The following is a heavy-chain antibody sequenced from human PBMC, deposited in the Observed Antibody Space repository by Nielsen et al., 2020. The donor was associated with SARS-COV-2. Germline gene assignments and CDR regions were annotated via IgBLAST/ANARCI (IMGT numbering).Heavy chain of an antibody. J-gene: IGHJ4*02. Sequence: LSLTCAASGFTFSSCGIHWVRQAPGKGLEWVAVISYDGTNKYYADSVKGRFTISRDNSKNTLYLQMNSLRTEDTAVYYCAKERGSYGDLYYFDYWGQGTLVTVSS. CDR3: AKERGSYGDLYYFDY. D-gene: IGHD5-18*01. V-gene: IGHV3-30*18. CDR2: ISYDGTNK. CDR1: GFTFSSCG.